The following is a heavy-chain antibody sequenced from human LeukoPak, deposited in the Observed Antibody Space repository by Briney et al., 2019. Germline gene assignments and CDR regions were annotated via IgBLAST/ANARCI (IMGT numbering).Heavy chain of an antibody. D-gene: IGHD2-15*01. CDR2: IGGSGETT. V-gene: IGHV3-23*01. Sequence: GGSLRLSCAASGFTFSTYGMSWVRQAPGNGLEWVAIIGGSGETTIYGDSVKGRLTISRDNSKNTVYLQMNSLRVEDTAVYYCSKGAPVGGTSHFDYWGQGTLVTVSS. CDR3: SKGAPVGGTSHFDY. J-gene: IGHJ4*02. CDR1: GFTFSTYG.